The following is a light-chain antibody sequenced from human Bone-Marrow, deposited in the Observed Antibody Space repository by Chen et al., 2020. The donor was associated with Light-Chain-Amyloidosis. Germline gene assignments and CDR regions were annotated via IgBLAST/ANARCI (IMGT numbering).Light chain of an antibody. J-gene: IGKJ5*01. CDR3: QQRSNWPPAIT. CDR1: QSVGSS. Sequence: EIVLTQSPATLSLSPGERATLSCRASQSVGSSLAWYQQKPGQAPTLLIYDASNRATGIPARFSGSGSGTDFTLTISSLETEDIAAYYCQQRSNWPPAITFGQGTRLEIK. V-gene: IGKV3-11*01. CDR2: DAS.